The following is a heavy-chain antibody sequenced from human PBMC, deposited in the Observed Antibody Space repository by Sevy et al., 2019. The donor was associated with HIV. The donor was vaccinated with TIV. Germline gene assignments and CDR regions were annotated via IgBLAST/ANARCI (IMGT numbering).Heavy chain of an antibody. CDR3: AREETVTHLYYYGMDV. J-gene: IGHJ6*02. CDR1: GFTFSSYW. D-gene: IGHD4-17*01. Sequence: GWSLRLSCAASGFTFSSYWMSWVRQAPGKGLEWVANIKQDGSEKYYVDSVKGRFTISRDNAKNSLYLQMNSLRAEDTAVYYCAREETVTHLYYYGMDVWGQGTTVTVSS. CDR2: IKQDGSEK. V-gene: IGHV3-7*03.